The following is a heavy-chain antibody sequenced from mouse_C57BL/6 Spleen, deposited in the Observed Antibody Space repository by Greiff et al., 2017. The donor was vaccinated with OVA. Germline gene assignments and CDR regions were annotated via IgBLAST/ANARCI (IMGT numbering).Heavy chain of an antibody. CDR2: IWRGGST. D-gene: IGHD1-1*01. Sequence: QVQLKESGPGLVQPSPSLSITCTVSGFSLTSYGVHWVRQSPGKGLEWLGVIWRGGSTDYNAAFMSRLSITKDNSKSQVFFKMNSLQADDTAIYYCAKTYGSSFAWFAYWGQGTLVTVSA. V-gene: IGHV2-5*01. J-gene: IGHJ3*01. CDR3: AKTYGSSFAWFAY. CDR1: GFSLTSYG.